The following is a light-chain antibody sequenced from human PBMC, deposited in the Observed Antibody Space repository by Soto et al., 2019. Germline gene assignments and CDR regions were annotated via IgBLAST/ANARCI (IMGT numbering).Light chain of an antibody. CDR2: GAS. V-gene: IGKV3-15*01. CDR1: QSVSSN. J-gene: IGKJ5*01. CDR3: QQYNNWPIT. Sequence: EIVMTQSPATLSVSPGERATLSCRASQSVSSNVAWYQQKPGQAPRLLIYGASTRATGIPARFSGSGSGTEFTLTLSSLQSEDFAVYYCQQYNNWPITFGQGTRLEIK.